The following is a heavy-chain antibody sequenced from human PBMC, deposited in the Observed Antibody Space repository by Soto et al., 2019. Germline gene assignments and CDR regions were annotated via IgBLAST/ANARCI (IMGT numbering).Heavy chain of an antibody. CDR2: IYYSGST. Sequence: PSETLSLTCTVSGGSISSYYWSWIRQPPGKGLEWIGYIYYSGSTNYNPSLKSRVTISVDTSKNQFSLKLSSVTAADTAVYYCARGSVWFGTPQHFDYWGQGTLVTVSS. CDR3: ARGSVWFGTPQHFDY. CDR1: GGSISSYY. J-gene: IGHJ4*02. V-gene: IGHV4-59*01. D-gene: IGHD3-10*01.